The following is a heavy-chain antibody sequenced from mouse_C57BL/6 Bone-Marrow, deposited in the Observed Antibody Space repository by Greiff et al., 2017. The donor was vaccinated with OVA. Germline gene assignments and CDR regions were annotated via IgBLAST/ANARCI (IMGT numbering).Heavy chain of an antibody. Sequence: VQLQQSGAELVRPGASVKLSCKASGYTFTDYYINWVKQRPGQGLEWIARIYPGSGNTYYNEKFKSKATLTAEKSSSTAYMQLSSLTSEDSAVYFCAREGIWGTGTTVTVSS. CDR2: IYPGSGNT. J-gene: IGHJ1*03. CDR3: AREGI. CDR1: GYTFTDYY. V-gene: IGHV1-76*01.